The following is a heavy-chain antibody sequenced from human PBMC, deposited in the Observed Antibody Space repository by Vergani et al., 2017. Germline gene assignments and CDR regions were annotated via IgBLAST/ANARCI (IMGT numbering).Heavy chain of an antibody. CDR2: VSGSSATP. Sequence: EVQVVESGGGLVQPGGSLRLSRAASGFIFSDHYMDWVRQAPGKGLEWVSSVSGSSATPYYADSVKGRFIISRDNSKNTLHLQMNSLRADDTAVYYCTKGSRGYTGYFFDYWGQGTLATVSS. CDR1: GFIFSDHY. J-gene: IGHJ4*02. CDR3: TKGSRGYTGYFFDY. D-gene: IGHD5-12*01. V-gene: IGHV3-23*04.